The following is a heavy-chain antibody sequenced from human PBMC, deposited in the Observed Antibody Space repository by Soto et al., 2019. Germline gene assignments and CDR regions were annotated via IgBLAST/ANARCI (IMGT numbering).Heavy chain of an antibody. J-gene: IGHJ4*02. CDR3: ARGSRSQSYGSGSYLRGAYDY. D-gene: IGHD3-10*01. CDR2: ISAYNGNT. CDR1: GYTFTSYG. V-gene: IGHV1-18*01. Sequence: ASVKVSCKASGYTFTSYGISWVRQAPGQGLEWMGWISAYNGNTNYAQKLQGRVTMTTDTSTSTAYMELRSLRSDDTAVYYCARGSRSQSYGSGSYLRGAYDYWGQGTLVTVSS.